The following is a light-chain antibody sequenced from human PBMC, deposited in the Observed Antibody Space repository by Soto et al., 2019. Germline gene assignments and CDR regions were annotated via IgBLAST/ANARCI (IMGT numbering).Light chain of an antibody. CDR1: QNIFSY. CDR2: AAS. J-gene: IGKJ5*01. Sequence: DIQVTQSPSSLSASVGDRVTITCRASQNIFSYLSWYQHKPGKAPKLLIYAASSLQSGVPSRFSGSGSGTDYTLTISSLQPEDFATYYCQQSYRTPTFGQGPQPESK. V-gene: IGKV1-39*01. CDR3: QQSYRTPT.